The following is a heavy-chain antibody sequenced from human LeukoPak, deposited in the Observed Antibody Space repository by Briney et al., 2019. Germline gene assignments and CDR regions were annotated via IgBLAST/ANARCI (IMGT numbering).Heavy chain of an antibody. CDR2: INHSGST. CDR1: GESFSGYY. Sequence: SETLSLTCAVYGESFSGYYWSWIRQPPGKGLEWIGEINHSGSTNYNPSLKSRVTISVDTSKNQFSLKLSSVTAADTAVYYCARRGDLSGSYYLRYLTYWGRGTLVTVSS. V-gene: IGHV4-34*01. CDR3: ARRGDLSGSYYLRYLTY. D-gene: IGHD1-26*01. J-gene: IGHJ4*02.